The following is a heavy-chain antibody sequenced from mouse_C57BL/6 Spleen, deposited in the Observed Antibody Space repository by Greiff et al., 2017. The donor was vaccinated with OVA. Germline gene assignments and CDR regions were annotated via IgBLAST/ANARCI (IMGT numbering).Heavy chain of an antibody. D-gene: IGHD1-1*01. V-gene: IGHV1-82*01. J-gene: IGHJ4*01. CDR1: GYAFSSSW. CDR3: AREDTTVVHYAMDY. CDR2: IYPGDGDT. Sequence: VQLQESGPELVKPGASVKISCKASGYAFSSSWMNWVKQRPGKGLEWIGRIYPGDGDTNYNGKFKGKATLTADKSSSTAYMQLSSLTSEDSAVYFCAREDTTVVHYAMDYWGQGTSVTVSS.